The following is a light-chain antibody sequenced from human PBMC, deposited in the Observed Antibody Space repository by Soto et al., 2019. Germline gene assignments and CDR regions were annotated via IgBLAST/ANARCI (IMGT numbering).Light chain of an antibody. CDR3: QQYNNWPPST. CDR2: GAS. V-gene: IGKV3-15*01. J-gene: IGKJ4*01. Sequence: EIVMTQSPANLSVSPGERATLSCSASQSVSSNLAWYQQKPGQDPRLLIYGASTRATGIPARFSGSGSGTEFTLTISSLQSEDFAVYYCQQYNNWPPSTFGGGTKVEIK. CDR1: QSVSSN.